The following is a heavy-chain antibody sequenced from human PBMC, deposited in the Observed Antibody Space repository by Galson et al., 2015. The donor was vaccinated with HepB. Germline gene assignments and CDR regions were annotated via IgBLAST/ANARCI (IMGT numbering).Heavy chain of an antibody. CDR1: GFTFSSYS. D-gene: IGHD3-9*01. CDR3: ASSASVRYFHFDP. Sequence: SLRLSCAASGFTFSSYSMNWVRQAPGKGLEWVSSISSSSSYIYYADSVKGRFTISRDNAKNSLYLQMNSLRAEDTAVYYCASSASVRYFHFDPWGQGTLVTVSS. V-gene: IGHV3-21*01. CDR2: ISSSSSYI. J-gene: IGHJ5*02.